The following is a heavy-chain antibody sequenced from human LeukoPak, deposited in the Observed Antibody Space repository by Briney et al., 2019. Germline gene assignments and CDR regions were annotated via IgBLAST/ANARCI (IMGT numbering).Heavy chain of an antibody. D-gene: IGHD1-14*01. V-gene: IGHV3-21*01. J-gene: IGHJ4*02. CDR3: ATETIGRHYDY. CDR2: IGPTGTDR. Sequence: GGSLRLTCAASGFTFSSCGFNWVRQAPGKGLEWVSSIGPTGTDRYYADPVRGRFTISRDNAKNSVYLQMDSLRDEDTAVYYCATETIGRHYDYWGQGTLLTVSS. CDR1: GFTFSSCG.